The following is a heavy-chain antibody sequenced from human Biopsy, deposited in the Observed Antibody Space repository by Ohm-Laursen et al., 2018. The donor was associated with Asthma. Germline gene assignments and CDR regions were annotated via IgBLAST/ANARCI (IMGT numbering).Heavy chain of an antibody. J-gene: IGHJ1*01. CDR1: GFTFGDYW. V-gene: IGHV3-7*01. D-gene: IGHD3-3*02. CDR2: IKHDGSEK. Sequence: LSLTCATSGFTFGDYWMSWVRQVPGKGLEWVANIKHDGSEKNHVDSLKGRFTISRDNAKNSLYLQMNSLRAEDTAVYYCARTFHFWSPYHAEHYQLWGQGTLVTVSS. CDR3: ARTFHFWSPYHAEHYQL.